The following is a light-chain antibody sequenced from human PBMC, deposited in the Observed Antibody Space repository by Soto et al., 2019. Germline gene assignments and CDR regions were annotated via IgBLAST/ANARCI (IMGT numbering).Light chain of an antibody. CDR1: QSVSSN. Sequence: EVVMTQSPATLSVSPGESATLSCGVSQSVSSNLAWYQQKPGQAPRRLIYGASTRATGIPARFSGSGSGTEFTLTISSLQYEDFAVYYCQQYHTWPPLTFGGGTKVEIK. CDR3: QQYHTWPPLT. V-gene: IGKV3-15*01. J-gene: IGKJ4*01. CDR2: GAS.